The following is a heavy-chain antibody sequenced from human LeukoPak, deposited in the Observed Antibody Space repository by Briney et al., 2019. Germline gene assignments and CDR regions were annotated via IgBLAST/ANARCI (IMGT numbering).Heavy chain of an antibody. CDR3: ARETAAAGSAFDI. CDR1: GYTFTSYA. D-gene: IGHD6-13*01. CDR2: INAGNGNT. Sequence: ASVKVSCKASGYTFTSYAMHWVRQAPGQRLEWMGWINAGNGNTKYSQKFQGRVTITRDTSASTAYMELSSLRSEDTAVYYCARETAAAGSAFDIWGQGTMVTVSS. J-gene: IGHJ3*02. V-gene: IGHV1-3*01.